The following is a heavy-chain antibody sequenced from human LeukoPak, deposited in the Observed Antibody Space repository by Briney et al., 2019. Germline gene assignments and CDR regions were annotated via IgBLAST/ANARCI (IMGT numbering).Heavy chain of an antibody. J-gene: IGHJ4*02. Sequence: PSETLSLTCTVSGGSISSYYWRWIRQPAGKRLEWIGRIYTSGGTNYNPSLKSRVTMSVDTSKNQFSLKLSSVTAADTAVYYCARGAMGKGYSDYWGQGTLVTVSS. V-gene: IGHV4-4*07. CDR1: GGSISSYY. D-gene: IGHD3-22*01. CDR2: IYTSGGT. CDR3: ARGAMGKGYSDY.